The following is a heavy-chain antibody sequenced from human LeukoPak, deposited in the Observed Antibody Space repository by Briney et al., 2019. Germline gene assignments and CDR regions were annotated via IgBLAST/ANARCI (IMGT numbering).Heavy chain of an antibody. CDR1: GFTVSSNY. Sequence: GGSLRLSCAASGFTVSSNYMSLVRQAPGKGLEWVSVIYSGGSTYYADSVKGRFTISRDNSKNTLYLQMNSLRAEDTAVYYCARVDSGYAMGAFDIWGQGTMVTVSP. CDR3: ARVDSGYAMGAFDI. V-gene: IGHV3-66*01. CDR2: IYSGGST. D-gene: IGHD5-12*01. J-gene: IGHJ3*02.